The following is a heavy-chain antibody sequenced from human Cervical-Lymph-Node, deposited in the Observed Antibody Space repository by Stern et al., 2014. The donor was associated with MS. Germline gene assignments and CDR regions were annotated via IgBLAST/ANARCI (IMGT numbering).Heavy chain of an antibody. Sequence: VQLVQSGSELKNPGASVRVSCKGSGYSFTTFGINWVRQAPGQWLEWMGWINTNTGNPTYAPGFTGRLVFSLVTTVSTAYLQIINLKAEDTAVYYCAKDPPYTSTWPDALDVWGQGTMVTVSS. CDR1: GYSFTTFG. D-gene: IGHD2-2*02. CDR2: INTNTGNP. J-gene: IGHJ3*01. CDR3: AKDPPYTSTWPDALDV. V-gene: IGHV7-4-1*02.